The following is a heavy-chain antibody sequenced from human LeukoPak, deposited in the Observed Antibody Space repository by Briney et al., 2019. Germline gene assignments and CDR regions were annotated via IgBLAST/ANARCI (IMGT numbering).Heavy chain of an antibody. Sequence: GGSLRLSCAASGFTFSSYAMSWVRQAPGKGLEWVSAISGSGGSTYYADSVKGRFTISRDNSKNTLYLQMNSLRAEDTAVYYCARGSIPYYYYYGMDVWGQGTTVTVSS. J-gene: IGHJ6*02. CDR3: ARGSIPYYYYYGMDV. D-gene: IGHD2-21*01. V-gene: IGHV3-23*01. CDR1: GFTFSSYA. CDR2: ISGSGGST.